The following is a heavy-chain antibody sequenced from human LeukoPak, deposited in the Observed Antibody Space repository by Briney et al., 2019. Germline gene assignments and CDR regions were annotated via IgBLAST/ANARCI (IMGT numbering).Heavy chain of an antibody. D-gene: IGHD3-9*01. J-gene: IGHJ3*02. CDR3: GLSYFDWTHDAFDI. V-gene: IGHV5-51*01. CDR1: GYSFTSYW. Sequence: GESLKISCKGSGYSFTSYWIGWVRQVPGKGLEWMGIIYPGDSDTRYSPSFQGQVTISADKSISTAYLQWSSLKASDTAMYHCGLSYFDWTHDAFDIWGQGTMVTVSS. CDR2: IYPGDSDT.